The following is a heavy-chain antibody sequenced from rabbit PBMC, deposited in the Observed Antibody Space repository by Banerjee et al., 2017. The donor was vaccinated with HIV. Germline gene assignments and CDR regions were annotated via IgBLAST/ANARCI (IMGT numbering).Heavy chain of an antibody. Sequence: QEQLVESGGGLVTLGGSLKLSCKASGFDFSSYGISWVRQAPGRGLEWIACIYGGSSGRTYYASWAKGRFTISETSSTTVTLQMTSLTAADTATYFCARDLSDSSGYYFNLWGPGTLVTVS. J-gene: IGHJ4*01. CDR2: IYGGSSGRT. D-gene: IGHD1-1*01. V-gene: IGHV1S45*01. CDR3: ARDLSDSSGYYFNL. CDR1: GFDFSSYG.